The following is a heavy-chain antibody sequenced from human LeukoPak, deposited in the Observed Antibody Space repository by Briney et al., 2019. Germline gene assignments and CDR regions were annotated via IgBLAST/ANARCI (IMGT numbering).Heavy chain of an antibody. CDR2: SRGSDGST. D-gene: IGHD5-18*01. Sequence: GGSLRLSCAASGFTFSSYAVTWVRQAPGKGLEWVSRSRGSDGSTDYADSVKGRFIISRDNSKNALYLQMHSLRAEDTAVYFCAKEEHSYGYLVRNNWFDPWGQGTLVTVSS. CDR1: GFTFSSYA. CDR3: AKEEHSYGYLVRNNWFDP. V-gene: IGHV3-23*01. J-gene: IGHJ5*02.